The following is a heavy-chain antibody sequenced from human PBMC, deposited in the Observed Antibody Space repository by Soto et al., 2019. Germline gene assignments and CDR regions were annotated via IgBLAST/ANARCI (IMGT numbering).Heavy chain of an antibody. V-gene: IGHV4-59*08. CDR1: GGSISSYY. CDR2: IYYSGST. D-gene: IGHD3-10*01. CDR3: ARHNYGSGSTYFDY. Sequence: QVQLQESGPGLVKPSETLSRTCTVAGGSISSYYWSWIRQPPGNGLEWIGYIYYSGSTNYNPSLKSRVTISVDTSKNQFSRKLNSMTAADTAVYYCARHNYGSGSTYFDYWGQGTLVTVSS. J-gene: IGHJ4*02.